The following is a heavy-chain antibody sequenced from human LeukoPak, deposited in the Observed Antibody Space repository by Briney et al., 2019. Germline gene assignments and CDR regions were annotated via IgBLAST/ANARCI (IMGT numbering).Heavy chain of an antibody. J-gene: IGHJ4*02. D-gene: IGHD2-21*02. CDR3: ARDKAYCGGDCYHFDY. CDR2: IKQDGSEK. CDR1: GFTFSSYW. Sequence: PGGSLRLSCAASGFTFSSYWMSWVRQAPGKGLKWVANIKQDGSEKYYVDSVKGRFTISRDNAKNSLYLQMNSLRAEDTAVYYCARDKAYCGGDCYHFDYWGQGTLVTVSS. V-gene: IGHV3-7*01.